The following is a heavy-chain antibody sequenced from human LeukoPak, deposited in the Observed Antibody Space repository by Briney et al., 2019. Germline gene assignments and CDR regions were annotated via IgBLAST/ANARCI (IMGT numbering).Heavy chain of an antibody. D-gene: IGHD3-3*01. CDR1: GYTFTGYY. CDR3: ARGIRFDFWSGPINYYMDV. V-gene: IGHV1-2*02. Sequence: ASVKVSCKASGYTFTGYYMHWVRQAPGQGLEWMGWINPNSGGTNYAQKFQGRVTMTRDTSISTAYMELSRLRSDDTTVYYCARGIRFDFWSGPINYYMDVWGKGTTVTVSS. J-gene: IGHJ6*03. CDR2: INPNSGGT.